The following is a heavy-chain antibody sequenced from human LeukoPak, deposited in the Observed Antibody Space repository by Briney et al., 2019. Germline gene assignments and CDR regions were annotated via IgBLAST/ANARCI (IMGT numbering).Heavy chain of an antibody. Sequence: GGSLRLSCAASGFSFGDYAMHWVRQAPGKGLEGGSGITWNSDIKAYADAVKGRFTVSRDNAKNSLYLQMNSLRSDDTALYYCTTEAPTVVTLDDFDYWGQGTLVTVSS. J-gene: IGHJ4*02. V-gene: IGHV3-9*01. CDR3: TTEAPTVVTLDDFDY. CDR1: GFSFGDYA. D-gene: IGHD4-23*01. CDR2: ITWNSDIK.